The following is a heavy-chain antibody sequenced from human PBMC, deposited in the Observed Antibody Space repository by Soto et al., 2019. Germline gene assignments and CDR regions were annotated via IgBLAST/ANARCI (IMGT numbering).Heavy chain of an antibody. D-gene: IGHD3-16*01. CDR3: ARQPRGPRYGARGLYFDY. J-gene: IGHJ4*02. Sequence: SETLSLTCTVSGGSTNSRSDYWGWIRKPPGKGLEWIGRVYYSGSTHDNPSRQSRGTICGDTSRNQCSLNLISVSAADTAVYFSARQPRGPRYGARGLYFDYWGQGTLVTVSS. CDR2: VYYSGST. CDR1: GGSTNSRSDY. V-gene: IGHV4-39*01.